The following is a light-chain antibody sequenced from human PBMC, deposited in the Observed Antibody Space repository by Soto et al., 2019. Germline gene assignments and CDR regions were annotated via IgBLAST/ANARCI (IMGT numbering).Light chain of an antibody. CDR1: QTVSTY. V-gene: IGKV3-15*01. CDR2: GAS. CDR3: QQYSDWPRT. J-gene: IGKJ1*01. Sequence: MTQSPATLSVSLGERATLSCRASQTVSTYLAWYQQKPGHSPTLLIYGASTRATGIPARFSGSGSGTEFTLTISSLQSEDFAVYYCQQYSDWPRTFGQGTKGDIK.